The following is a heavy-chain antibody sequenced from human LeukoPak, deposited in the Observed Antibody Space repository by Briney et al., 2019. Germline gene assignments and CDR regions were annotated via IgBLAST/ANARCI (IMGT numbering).Heavy chain of an antibody. CDR3: TKASAARCIGVFCYPFDH. V-gene: IGHV3-23*01. D-gene: IGHD2-15*01. CDR1: GFTFSSYA. CDR2: ISGSGGST. Sequence: PGGSLRLSCAASGFTFSSYAMSWVRQAPGKGLEWVSAISGSGGSTYYADSVKGRFTISRDNSKNILYLQMNSLRVEDTAVYYCTKASAARCIGVFCYPFDHWGQGTLVTVSS. J-gene: IGHJ4*02.